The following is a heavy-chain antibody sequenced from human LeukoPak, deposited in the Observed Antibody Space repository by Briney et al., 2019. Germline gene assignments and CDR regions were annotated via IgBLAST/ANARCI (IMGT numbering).Heavy chain of an antibody. CDR3: AREGYYGSAALYS. J-gene: IGHJ5*01. CDR1: GFTFSSYS. V-gene: IGHV3-48*04. D-gene: IGHD3-10*01. Sequence: GGSLGLSCAASGFTFSSYSMNWVRQAPGKGLEWVSYISSSSSTIYYADSVKGRFTISRDNAKNSLYLQMNSLRAEDTAVYYCAREGYYGSAALYSWGHGTLVTVSS. CDR2: ISSSSSTI.